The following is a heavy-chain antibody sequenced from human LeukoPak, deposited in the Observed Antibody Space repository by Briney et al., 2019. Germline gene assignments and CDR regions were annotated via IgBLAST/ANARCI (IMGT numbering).Heavy chain of an antibody. CDR1: GFTFSSYE. V-gene: IGHV3-48*03. D-gene: IGHD2-2*02. CDR3: ARGVPGYCSGTSCYKDYYYMDV. CDR2: ISSSGSTR. Sequence: GGSLRLSCAASGFTFSSYEMNWVRQAPGKGLEWVSYISSSGSTRYYADSVKGRFTISRDNAKNSLYVQMNSLRAEDTAVYYCARGVPGYCSGTSCYKDYYYMDVWGKGTTVTVSS. J-gene: IGHJ6*03.